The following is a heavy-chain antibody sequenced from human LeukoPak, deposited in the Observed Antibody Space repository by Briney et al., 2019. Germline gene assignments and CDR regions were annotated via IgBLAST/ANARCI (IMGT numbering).Heavy chain of an antibody. CDR1: GGTFSTYA. V-gene: IGHV1-69*05. D-gene: IGHD3-10*01. Sequence: SVKVSCKASGGTFSTYAISWVRQAPGQGLEWMGGIIPILGTANYAQKFQGRVTITTDESTSTAYMELSSLRSEDTAVYYCARRSGSGSLISYMDVWGKGTTVTVSS. J-gene: IGHJ6*03. CDR3: ARRSGSGSLISYMDV. CDR2: IIPILGTA.